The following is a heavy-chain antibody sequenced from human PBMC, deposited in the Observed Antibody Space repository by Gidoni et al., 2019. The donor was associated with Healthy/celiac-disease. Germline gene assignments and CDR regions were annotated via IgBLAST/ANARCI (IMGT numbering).Heavy chain of an antibody. V-gene: IGHV4-31*03. Sequence: QVQLQESGPGLVKPSQTLSLTCTVSGGSLSSGGYYWRWIRQHPGKGLEWIGYIYYSGSTYYNPSLKSRVTISVDTSKNQFSLKLSSVTAADTAVYYCARGNALGYDSLDYWGQGTLVTVSS. CDR1: GGSLSSGGYY. J-gene: IGHJ4*02. CDR2: IYYSGST. D-gene: IGHD5-12*01. CDR3: ARGNALGYDSLDY.